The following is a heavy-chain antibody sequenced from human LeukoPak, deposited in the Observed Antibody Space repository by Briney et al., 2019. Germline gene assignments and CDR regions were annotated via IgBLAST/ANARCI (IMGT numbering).Heavy chain of an antibody. CDR1: GFTFSSYA. V-gene: IGHV3-64*01. Sequence: PGGSLRLSXAASGFTFSSYAMHWVRQTPGKGLEYVSAISSNGGSTYYANSVKGRFTISRDNSKNTLYLQMGSLRAEDMAVYYCARAGYDFWSGSIYYFDYWGQGTLVTVSS. CDR2: ISSNGGST. J-gene: IGHJ4*02. CDR3: ARAGYDFWSGSIYYFDY. D-gene: IGHD3-3*01.